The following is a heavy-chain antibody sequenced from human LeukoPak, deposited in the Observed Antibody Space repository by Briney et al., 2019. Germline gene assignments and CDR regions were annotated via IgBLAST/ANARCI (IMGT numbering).Heavy chain of an antibody. CDR2: IIPIFGTA. Sequence: GASVKVSCQASGGTFSSYAISWVRQAPGQGLEWMGGIIPIFGTANYAQKFQGRVTVTADESTSTAYMELSSLRSEDTAVYYCARDPLSGYYPYYYYGMDVWGQGTTVTVSS. CDR3: ARDPLSGYYPYYYYGMDV. J-gene: IGHJ6*02. D-gene: IGHD3-3*01. CDR1: GGTFSSYA. V-gene: IGHV1-69*13.